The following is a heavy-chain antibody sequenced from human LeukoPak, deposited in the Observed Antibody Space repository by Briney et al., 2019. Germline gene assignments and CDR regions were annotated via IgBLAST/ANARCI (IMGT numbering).Heavy chain of an antibody. CDR3: AKDRDSSPPDYYYYGMDV. J-gene: IGHJ6*02. CDR2: ISSSSSYI. D-gene: IGHD3-22*01. V-gene: IGHV3-21*01. Sequence: GGSLRLSCAASGFTFSSYSMNWVRKAPGKGLEWVSSISSSSSYIYYADSVKGRFTISRDNAKNSLYLQMNSLRAEDTAVYYCAKDRDSSPPDYYYYGMDVWGQGTTVTVSS. CDR1: GFTFSSYS.